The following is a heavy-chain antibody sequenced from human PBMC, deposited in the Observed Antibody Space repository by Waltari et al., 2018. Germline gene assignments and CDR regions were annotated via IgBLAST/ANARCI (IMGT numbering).Heavy chain of an antibody. V-gene: IGHV1-58*02. J-gene: IGHJ6*03. CDR3: AAVPFTVVTSYYMDV. Sequence: QLQLVQSGPEVKQPGTSVKVSCKSSVFTFTSSAMQWVRLARGQRLEWIGWIVVGSGNTNYAQKFQERVTITRDMSTSTAYMELSSLRSEDTAVYYCAAVPFTVVTSYYMDVWGKGTTVTVSS. CDR1: VFTFTSSA. CDR2: IVVGSGNT. D-gene: IGHD2-21*02.